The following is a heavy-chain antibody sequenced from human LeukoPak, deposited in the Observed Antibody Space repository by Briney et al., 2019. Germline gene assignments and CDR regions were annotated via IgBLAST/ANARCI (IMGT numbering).Heavy chain of an antibody. V-gene: IGHV3-48*01. D-gene: IGHD2-2*01. J-gene: IGHJ5*02. Sequence: PGGSLRLSCAASGFTFRSYSMNWVRQAPGKGLEWVSYISSSSSTIYYADSVKGRFTISRDNAKNSLYLQMNSLRAEDTAVYYCAREHCSSTSCPKLNWFDPWGQGTLVTVSS. CDR2: ISSSSSTI. CDR3: AREHCSSTSCPKLNWFDP. CDR1: GFTFRSYS.